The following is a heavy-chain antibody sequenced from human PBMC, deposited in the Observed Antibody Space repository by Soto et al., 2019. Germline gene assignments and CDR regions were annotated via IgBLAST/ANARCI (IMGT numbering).Heavy chain of an antibody. Sequence: EVLLVESGGGLVKPGGSLRLSCAASGFNFNIYSMNWVRQAPGKGLEWVAAISSSSGHIYYADSVKGRFTISRDNALNSLYLQMNSLRVEDTAVYFCAREIVVGLTTTRESFQRWGQGTLVTVSS. CDR1: GFNFNIYS. D-gene: IGHD2-15*01. V-gene: IGHV3-21*06. J-gene: IGHJ1*01. CDR3: AREIVVGLTTTRESFQR. CDR2: ISSSSGHI.